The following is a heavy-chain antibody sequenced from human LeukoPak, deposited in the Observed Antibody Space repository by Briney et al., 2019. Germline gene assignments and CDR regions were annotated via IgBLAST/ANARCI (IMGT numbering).Heavy chain of an antibody. D-gene: IGHD2-15*01. Sequence: SETLSLTCTVSGGSISSYYWSWIRQPPGKGLEWIGYIYYSGSTNYNPSLKSRVTISVDTSKNQFSLKLSSVTAADTAVYYCARGSGYCSGGSCYRPWGQGTLVTVSS. V-gene: IGHV4-59*12. CDR2: IYYSGST. CDR3: ARGSGYCSGGSCYRP. J-gene: IGHJ5*02. CDR1: GGSISSYY.